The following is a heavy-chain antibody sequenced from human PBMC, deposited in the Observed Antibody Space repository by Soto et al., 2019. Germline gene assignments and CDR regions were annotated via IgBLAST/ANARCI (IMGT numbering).Heavy chain of an antibody. CDR3: ARGGHVVVVTAALDY. Sequence: QVQLMQSGAEVKKPGASVKVSCKASGDTFTDYYIHWVRQAPGQGLEWMGTVNPSGGHTTYAQHFLGRVTMTRDTSTSTRYMELTSLTSDDTAIYYCARGGHVVVVTAALDYWGQGNLVTVSS. J-gene: IGHJ4*02. D-gene: IGHD2-21*02. CDR1: GDTFTDYY. V-gene: IGHV1-46*01. CDR2: VNPSGGHT.